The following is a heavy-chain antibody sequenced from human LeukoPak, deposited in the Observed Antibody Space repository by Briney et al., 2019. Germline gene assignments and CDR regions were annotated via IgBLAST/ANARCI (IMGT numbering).Heavy chain of an antibody. CDR3: AKAPAAATKYYYGMDV. V-gene: IGHV3-23*01. CDR2: ISGSGGAT. D-gene: IGHD6-13*01. J-gene: IGHJ6*02. Sequence: GGSLRLSCAASGFTFNNYAMSWVRQAPGKGLEWVSAISGSGGATYYADSVKGRFTISRDNSKNTLFLHMNSLRVEDTAVFYCAKAPAAATKYYYGMDVWGQGTTVTVSS. CDR1: GFTFNNYA.